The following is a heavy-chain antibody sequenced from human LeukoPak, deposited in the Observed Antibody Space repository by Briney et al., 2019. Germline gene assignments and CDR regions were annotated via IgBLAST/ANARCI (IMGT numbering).Heavy chain of an antibody. CDR3: ATDWYCSGGSCYRYNWFDP. Sequence: ASVKVSCKASGYTFTGYYMHWVRQAPGQGLEWMGWINPNSGGTNYAQKFQGRVTMTEDTSTDTAYMELSSLRSEDTAVYYCATDWYCSGGSCYRYNWFDPWGQGTLVTVSS. V-gene: IGHV1-2*02. D-gene: IGHD2-15*01. CDR2: INPNSGGT. CDR1: GYTFTGYY. J-gene: IGHJ5*02.